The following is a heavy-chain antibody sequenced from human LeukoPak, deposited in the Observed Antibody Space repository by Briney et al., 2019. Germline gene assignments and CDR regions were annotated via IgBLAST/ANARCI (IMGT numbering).Heavy chain of an antibody. Sequence: GGSLRLSCAASGFTFSSYAMSWVRQAPGKGLEWVSAISGSGGSTYYADSVKGRFTISKDNSKNTLYLQMNSLRAEDTAVYYXTXSGXXXXYXXDXXGQXTLV. CDR3: TXSGXXXXYXXDX. D-gene: IGHD5-12*01. V-gene: IGHV3-23*01. CDR2: ISGSGGST. CDR1: GFTFSSYA. J-gene: IGHJ4*02.